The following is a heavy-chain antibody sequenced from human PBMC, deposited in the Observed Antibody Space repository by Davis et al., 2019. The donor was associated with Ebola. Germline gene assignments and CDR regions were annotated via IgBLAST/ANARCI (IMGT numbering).Heavy chain of an antibody. V-gene: IGHV3-11*06. J-gene: IGHJ4*02. CDR3: AKDLAAYYDFWSGYHDY. D-gene: IGHD3-3*01. Sequence: GESLKISCAASGFTFSDYYMSWIRQAPGKGLEWVSYISSSSSYTNYADSVKGRFTISRDNSNNSLYLQMNSLRAEDTAVYYCAKDLAAYYDFWSGYHDYWGQGTLVTVSS. CDR2: ISSSSSYT. CDR1: GFTFSDYY.